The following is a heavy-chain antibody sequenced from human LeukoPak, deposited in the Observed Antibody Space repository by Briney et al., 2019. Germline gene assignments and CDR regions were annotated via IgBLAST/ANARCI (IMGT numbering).Heavy chain of an antibody. V-gene: IGHV1-69*13. D-gene: IGHD3-22*01. J-gene: IGHJ4*02. CDR2: IIPIFGTA. Sequence: WASVKVSCKASGGTFTSYAISWVRQAPGQGLEWMGGIIPIFGTANYAQKLQGRVTITADESTSTAYMELSSLRSEDTAVYYCARSGLSDSSGYLFDYCGQGTLVSVSS. CDR3: ARSGLSDSSGYLFDY. CDR1: GGTFTSYA.